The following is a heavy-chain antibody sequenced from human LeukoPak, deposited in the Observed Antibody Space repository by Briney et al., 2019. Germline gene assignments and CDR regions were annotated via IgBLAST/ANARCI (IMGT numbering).Heavy chain of an antibody. CDR2: ISGSGGST. CDR1: GFTFSDYA. J-gene: IGHJ4*02. V-gene: IGHV3-23*01. D-gene: IGHD4-23*01. CDR3: ARVTVGFFDY. Sequence: GGSLRLSCVASGFTFSDYAMSWVRQAPGKGLEWVSAISGSGGSTYYADSVKGRFTISRDNSKNTLYLQMNSLRAEDTAVYYCARVTVGFFDYWGQGTLVTVSS.